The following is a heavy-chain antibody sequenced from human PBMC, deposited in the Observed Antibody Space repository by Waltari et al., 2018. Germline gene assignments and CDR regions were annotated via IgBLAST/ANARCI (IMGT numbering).Heavy chain of an antibody. CDR1: GFTFSSYE. Sequence: EVQLVESGGGLVQPGGSLRLSCAASGFTFSSYEMNWVRQAPGKGLEWVSYISSSGSTIYYADSVKGRFTIARDNAKNSLYLQMNSLRAEDTAVYYCAGGSERTSPVQDYWGQGTLVTVSS. CDR2: ISSSGSTI. V-gene: IGHV3-48*03. J-gene: IGHJ4*02. CDR3: AGGSERTSPVQDY. D-gene: IGHD3-10*01.